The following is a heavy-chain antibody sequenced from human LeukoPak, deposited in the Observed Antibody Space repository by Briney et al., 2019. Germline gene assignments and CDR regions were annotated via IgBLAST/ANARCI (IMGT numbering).Heavy chain of an antibody. CDR2: IIPILGIA. D-gene: IGHD1-26*01. CDR3: ARERVYWKGYYFDY. J-gene: IGHJ4*02. CDR1: GATFSSYA. Sequence: SVKVSCKASGATFSSYAISWVRQAPGQGLEWMGRIIPILGIANYAQKFQGRVTITADKSTSTAYMELSSLRSEDTAVYYCARERVYWKGYYFDYWGQGTLVTVSS. V-gene: IGHV1-69*04.